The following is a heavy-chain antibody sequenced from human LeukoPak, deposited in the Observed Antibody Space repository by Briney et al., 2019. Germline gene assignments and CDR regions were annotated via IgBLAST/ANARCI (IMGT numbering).Heavy chain of an antibody. V-gene: IGHV4-59*01. CDR2: IYYSGST. D-gene: IGHD3-3*01. Sequence: PSETLSLTCTVSGGSISSYYWSWIRQPPGKGLEWIGYIYYSGSTNYNPSLKSRVTISVDTSKNQFSLKLSSVTAADTAVYYCARSITIFGVVNWYFDLWGRGTLVTVSS. J-gene: IGHJ2*01. CDR3: ARSITIFGVVNWYFDL. CDR1: GGSISSYY.